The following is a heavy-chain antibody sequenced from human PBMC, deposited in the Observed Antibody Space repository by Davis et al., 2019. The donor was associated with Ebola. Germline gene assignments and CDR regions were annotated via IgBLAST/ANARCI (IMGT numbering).Heavy chain of an antibody. CDR1: GYTFTSYA. J-gene: IGHJ3*02. CDR2: INAGNGNT. CDR3: RIVVVPKSANDAFDI. Sequence: ASVKVSCKASGYTFTSYAMHWVRQAPGQRLEWMGWINAGNGNTKYSQKFQGRVTITRDTSASTAYMELSSLRSEDTALYYCRIVVVPKSANDAFDIWGQGTMVTVSS. D-gene: IGHD2-2*01. V-gene: IGHV1-3*01.